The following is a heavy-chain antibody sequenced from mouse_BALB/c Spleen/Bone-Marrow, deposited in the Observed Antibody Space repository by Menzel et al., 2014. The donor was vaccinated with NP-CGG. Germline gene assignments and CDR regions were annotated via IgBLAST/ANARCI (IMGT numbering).Heavy chain of an antibody. CDR3: ARGTGYYFDY. D-gene: IGHD3-3*01. CDR2: ISYSGNT. CDR1: GDSITNAY. Sequence: EVKLVESGPSLVKPSQPLSLTCSVTGDSITNAYWNWIRKFPGNKIDYMGYISYSGNTYYNPSLKSRISITRDTSKNQFYLQLNSVTTEDTATYFCARGTGYYFDYWGRGTTLTVSS. V-gene: IGHV3-8*02. J-gene: IGHJ2*01.